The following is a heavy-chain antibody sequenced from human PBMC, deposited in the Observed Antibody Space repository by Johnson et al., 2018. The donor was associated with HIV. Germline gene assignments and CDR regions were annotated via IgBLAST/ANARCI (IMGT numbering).Heavy chain of an antibody. CDR2: IYSGGST. J-gene: IGHJ3*01. CDR1: GFNVSSNY. CDR3: AKVDCGGDTCAGYDPFDL. D-gene: IGHD2-21*01. Sequence: VQLVESGGGLVQPGGSLRLSCAASGFNVSSNYMSWVRQAPGKGLEWVSVIYSGGSTYYADSVKGRFTISRDNSKYTVDLQMNSLRVEDTAVYYCAKVDCGGDTCAGYDPFDLWGQGTLVTVSS. V-gene: IGHV3-66*01.